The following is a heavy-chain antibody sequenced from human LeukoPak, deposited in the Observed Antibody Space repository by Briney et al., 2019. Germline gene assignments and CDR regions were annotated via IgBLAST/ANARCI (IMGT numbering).Heavy chain of an antibody. Sequence: ASVKVSCKASGYTFTSYGIGWVRQAPGQGPEWMGWISTYNGNTNYAQKFQGRVTMTTDTSTSTAYMELRSLRSDDTAVYYCASPGDQLDYWGQGTLVTVSS. J-gene: IGHJ4*02. CDR2: ISTYNGNT. V-gene: IGHV1-18*01. CDR3: ASPGDQLDY. D-gene: IGHD3-16*01. CDR1: GYTFTSYG.